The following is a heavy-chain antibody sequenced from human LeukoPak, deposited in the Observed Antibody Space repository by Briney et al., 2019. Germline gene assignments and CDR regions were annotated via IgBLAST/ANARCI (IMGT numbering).Heavy chain of an antibody. CDR3: ARDGDDYEFDY. CDR1: GYTFTSYY. Sequence: ASVKVSCKASGYTFTSYYMHWVRQAPGQGLEWMGIINPSGGSTSYAQKFQGRVTMTRDTSISTAYMELSRLRSDDTAVYYCARDGDDYEFDYWGQGTLVTVSS. V-gene: IGHV1-46*01. D-gene: IGHD4-17*01. CDR2: INPSGGST. J-gene: IGHJ4*02.